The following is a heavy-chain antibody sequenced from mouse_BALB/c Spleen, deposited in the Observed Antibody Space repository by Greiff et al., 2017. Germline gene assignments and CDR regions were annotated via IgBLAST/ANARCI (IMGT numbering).Heavy chain of an antibody. D-gene: IGHD2-1*01. V-gene: IGHV5-6-5*01. J-gene: IGHJ4*01. CDR2: ISSGGST. Sequence: EVMLVESGGGLVKPGGSLKLSCAASGFTFSSYAMSWVRQTPEKRLEWVASISSGGSTYYPDSVKGRFTISRDNARNILYLQMSSLRSEDTAMYYCARVGLYGNYDAMDYWGQGTSVTVSS. CDR3: ARVGLYGNYDAMDY. CDR1: GFTFSSYA.